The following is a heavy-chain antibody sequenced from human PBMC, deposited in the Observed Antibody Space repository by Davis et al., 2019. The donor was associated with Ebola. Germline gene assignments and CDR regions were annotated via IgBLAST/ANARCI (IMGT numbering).Heavy chain of an antibody. CDR3: ARQSRYSGSYVSI. J-gene: IGHJ3*02. CDR2: IYYSGST. D-gene: IGHD1-26*01. Sequence: SETLSLTCTVSGGSISSSSYYWGWIRQPPGKGLDWIGSIYYSGSTYYNPSLKSRVTISVDTSKNQFSLKLSSVTAADTAVYYCARQSRYSGSYVSIWGQGTMVTVSS. CDR1: GGSISSSSYY. V-gene: IGHV4-39*01.